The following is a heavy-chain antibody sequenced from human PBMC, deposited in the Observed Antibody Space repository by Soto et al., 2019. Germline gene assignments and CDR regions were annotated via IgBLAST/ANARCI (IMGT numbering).Heavy chain of an antibody. J-gene: IGHJ3*02. D-gene: IGHD2-2*02. CDR3: AHRPYPHGFDI. CDR2: IYWDDEK. V-gene: IGHV2-5*02. Sequence: QITLKESGPTLVKPTQTLTLTCTFSGFSLSTSGVGVGWIRQPPGKALEWLGIIYWDDEKRYSPSLKSRLTXTXXTSKNQVVLTMPNMYPVDTATYYCAHRPYPHGFDIWGQGTMVTVSS. CDR1: GFSLSTSGVG.